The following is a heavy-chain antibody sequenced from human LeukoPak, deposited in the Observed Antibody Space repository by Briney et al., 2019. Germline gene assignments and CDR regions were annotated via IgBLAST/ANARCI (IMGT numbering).Heavy chain of an antibody. Sequence: SSETLSLTCAVYGGSFSGYYWSWIRQPAGKGLEWIGEINHSGSTNYNPSLKSRVTMSVDTSKNQFSLKLSSVTAADTAVYYCVRDVGYCSGGSCYHDAFDIWGQGTMVTVSS. CDR3: VRDVGYCSGGSCYHDAFDI. CDR1: GGSFSGYY. D-gene: IGHD2-15*01. CDR2: INHSGST. V-gene: IGHV4-34*01. J-gene: IGHJ3*02.